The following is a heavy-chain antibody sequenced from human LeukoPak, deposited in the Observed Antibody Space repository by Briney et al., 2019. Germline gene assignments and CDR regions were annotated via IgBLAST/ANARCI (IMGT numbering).Heavy chain of an antibody. CDR2: ISSSSSYT. CDR3: ARAGGYIAVAGPYDAFDI. Sequence: GGSLRLSCAASGFTFSDYYMSWIRQAPGKGLECVSYISSSSSYTNYADSVKGRFTISRDNSKNTLYLQMNSLRAEDTAVYYCARAGGYIAVAGPYDAFDIWGQGTMVTVSS. CDR1: GFTFSDYY. J-gene: IGHJ3*02. D-gene: IGHD6-19*01. V-gene: IGHV3-11*06.